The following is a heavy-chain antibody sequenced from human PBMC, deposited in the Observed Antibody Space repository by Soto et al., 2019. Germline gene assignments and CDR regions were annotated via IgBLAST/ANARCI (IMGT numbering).Heavy chain of an antibody. Sequence: ASVKVSCKASGYTFTSYYMHWVRQAPGQGLEWMGIINPSGGSTSYAQKFQGRVTMTRDTSTSTVYMELSSLRSEDTAVYYCARGVLVPAAMEDYYYYGMDVWGQGTTVTVS. CDR3: ARGVLVPAAMEDYYYYGMDV. D-gene: IGHD2-2*01. CDR1: GYTFTSYY. J-gene: IGHJ6*02. V-gene: IGHV1-46*01. CDR2: INPSGGST.